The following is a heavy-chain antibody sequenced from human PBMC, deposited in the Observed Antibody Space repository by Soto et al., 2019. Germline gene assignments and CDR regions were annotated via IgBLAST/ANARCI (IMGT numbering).Heavy chain of an antibody. D-gene: IGHD3-10*01. J-gene: IGHJ4*02. CDR2: IWYDGSNK. CDR1: GFTFSSYG. V-gene: IGHV3-33*01. Sequence: GGSLRLSCAASGFTFSSYGMHWVRQAPGKGLERVAVIWYDGSNKYYADSVKGRFTIPRDNSKNTLYLQMNSLRAEDTAVYYCARDTVRGGHPDYWGRGTLVTVSS. CDR3: ARDTVRGGHPDY.